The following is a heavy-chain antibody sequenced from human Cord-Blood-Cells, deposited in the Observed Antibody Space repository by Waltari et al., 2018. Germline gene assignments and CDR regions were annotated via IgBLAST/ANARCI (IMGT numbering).Heavy chain of an antibody. CDR2: IWYDGSNK. D-gene: IGHD1-7*01. CDR1: GFTFSSYG. CDR3: ARWYNWNYGPQRGMDV. Sequence: QVQLVESGGGVVQPGRSLRLSCAASGFTFSSYGLPWVRQAPDKGLEWVAVIWYDGSNKYYADSVKGRFTISRDNSKNTLYLQMNSLRAEDTAVYYCARWYNWNYGPQRGMDVWGQGTTVTVSS. V-gene: IGHV3-33*01. J-gene: IGHJ6*02.